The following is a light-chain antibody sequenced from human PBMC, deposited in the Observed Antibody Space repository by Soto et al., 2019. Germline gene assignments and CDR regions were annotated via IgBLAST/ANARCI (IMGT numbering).Light chain of an antibody. V-gene: IGLV2-23*01. CDR1: SRDVGSYNL. J-gene: IGLJ1*01. CDR2: EGT. CDR3: CSFAGSSPYV. Sequence: QSVLTQPASVSGSPGQSITISCTGTSRDVGSYNLVSWYQQHPGNAPKLIIYEGTKRPSGVSYRFSGSKSGNTASLTISGLQEEDEGDYHCCSFAGSSPYVFGTGTKVTVL.